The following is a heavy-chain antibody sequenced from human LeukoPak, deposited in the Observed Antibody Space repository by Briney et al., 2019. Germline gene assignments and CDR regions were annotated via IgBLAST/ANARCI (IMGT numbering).Heavy chain of an antibody. D-gene: IGHD3-22*01. CDR3: ARDRSIGDYDSSGYYTPYWYFDL. J-gene: IGHJ2*01. V-gene: IGHV4-4*07. CDR2: IYTSGTT. CDR1: GGSISSYY. Sequence: SETLSLTCTVSGGSISSYYWSWIRQPAEKGLEWIGRIYTSGTTNYNPSLKSRVTMSVDTSKNQFSLKLGSVTAADTAVYYCARDRSIGDYDSSGYYTPYWYFDLWGRGTLVTVSS.